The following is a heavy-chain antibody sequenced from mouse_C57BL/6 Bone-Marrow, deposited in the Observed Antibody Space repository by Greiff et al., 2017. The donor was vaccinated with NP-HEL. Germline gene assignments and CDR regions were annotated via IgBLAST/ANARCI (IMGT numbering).Heavy chain of an antibody. CDR3: ARNDPAWFAY. CDR2: IDPSDSYT. V-gene: IGHV1-69*01. CDR1: GYTFTSYW. J-gene: IGHJ3*01. Sequence: QVQLKQPGAELVMPGASVKLSCKASGYTFTSYWMHWVKQRPGQGLEWIGEIDPSDSYTNYNQKFKGKSTLTVDKSSSTAYMQLSSLTSEDSAFYYCARNDPAWFAYWGQGTLVTVSA.